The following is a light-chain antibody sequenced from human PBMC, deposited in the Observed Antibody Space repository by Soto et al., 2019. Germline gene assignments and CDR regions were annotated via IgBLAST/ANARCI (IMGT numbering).Light chain of an antibody. Sequence: QSVLTQPPSASGTPGQRVTISCSGTSSDVGDYKSVSWYQHHQGKVPKLVIFEVSNRPSGVSNRFSGSESGNTASLTISGLQAEDEADYYCSSYINTNPHVFGGGTKLTGL. CDR1: SSDVGDYKS. CDR2: EVS. V-gene: IGLV2-14*01. CDR3: SSYINTNPHV. J-gene: IGLJ2*01.